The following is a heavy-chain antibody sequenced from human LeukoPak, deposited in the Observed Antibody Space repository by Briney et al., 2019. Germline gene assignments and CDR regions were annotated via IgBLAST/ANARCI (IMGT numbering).Heavy chain of an antibody. J-gene: IGHJ5*02. CDR2: IYYSGST. Sequence: PSETLSLTCTGSGGSISSGGYYWSWIRQHPGKGLEWIGDIYYSGSTNYNPSLKSRVTISVDTSKNQFSLKLSSVTAANTAVYYCARDYYDSSGYFNWFDPWGQGILVTVSS. D-gene: IGHD3-22*01. CDR1: GGSISSGGYY. V-gene: IGHV4-61*08. CDR3: ARDYYDSSGYFNWFDP.